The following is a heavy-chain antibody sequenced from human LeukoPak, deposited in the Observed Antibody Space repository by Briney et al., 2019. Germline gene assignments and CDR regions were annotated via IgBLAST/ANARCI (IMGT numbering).Heavy chain of an antibody. CDR3: ARALDSSSSRYQAFEE. CDR2: ISSSSSYI. CDR1: GFTFSSYS. J-gene: IGHJ4*02. D-gene: IGHD2-2*01. Sequence: GGSLRLSCAASGFTFSSYSLNWVRQAPGKGLEWVSSISSSSSYIYYAHSVKGRFTISRDNAKSSLYLQMNSLRAEDTAVYYCARALDSSSSRYQAFEEWGQGTLATVSS. V-gene: IGHV3-21*01.